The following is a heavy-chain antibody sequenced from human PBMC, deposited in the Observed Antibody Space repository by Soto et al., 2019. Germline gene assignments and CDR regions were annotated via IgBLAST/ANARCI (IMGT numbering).Heavy chain of an antibody. D-gene: IGHD3-10*01. V-gene: IGHV1-18*01. CDR2: ISAYNGDT. CDR1: GYIFTNYG. J-gene: IGHJ4*02. Sequence: QIQLVQSGPEVKNPGASVTVSCKTSGYIFTNYGFIWVRQTPRQGLELMGWISAYNGDTKVPQKFQGRLTLTTDTSTTTASMELRSLTSDDTAVYYCARVLSYLPGDYWGQGTLVTVSS. CDR3: ARVLSYLPGDY.